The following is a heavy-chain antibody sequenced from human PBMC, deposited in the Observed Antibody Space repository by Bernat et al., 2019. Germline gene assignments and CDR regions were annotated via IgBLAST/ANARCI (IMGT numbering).Heavy chain of an antibody. CDR3: AREWSAGYSSGWYYFDY. V-gene: IGHV3-30-3*01. CDR1: GFTFSSYA. D-gene: IGHD6-19*01. Sequence: QVQLVESGGGLVQPGGSLRLSCAASGFTFSSYAMHWVRQAPGKGLEWVAVISYDGSNKYYADSVKGRFTISRDNSKNTLYLQMNSLRAEDTAVYYWAREWSAGYSSGWYYFDYWGQGTLVTVSS. CDR2: ISYDGSNK. J-gene: IGHJ4*02.